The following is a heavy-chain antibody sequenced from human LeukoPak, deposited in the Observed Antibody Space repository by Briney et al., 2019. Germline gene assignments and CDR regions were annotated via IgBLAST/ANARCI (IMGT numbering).Heavy chain of an antibody. CDR1: VGTFSNYA. Sequence: SVKVSCKASVGTFSNYAITWVRQAPGQGLEWMGGIVPDFDTVDYAQRFQDRVTITADESTSTAYMDVSSLTSDDAAMYYCARWDADYNEGNNWFDPWGQGTLVTVSS. V-gene: IGHV1-69*13. D-gene: IGHD3-10*01. CDR2: IVPDFDTV. J-gene: IGHJ5*02. CDR3: ARWDADYNEGNNWFDP.